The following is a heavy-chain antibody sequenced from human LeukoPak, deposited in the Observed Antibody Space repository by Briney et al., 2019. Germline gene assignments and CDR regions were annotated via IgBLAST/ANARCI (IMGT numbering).Heavy chain of an antibody. V-gene: IGHV4-34*01. D-gene: IGHD3-16*01. CDR1: GGSFSGYY. CDR2: INHSGST. Sequence: SETLSLTCAVYGGSFSGYYWSWIRQPPGKGLEWIGEINHSGSTNYNPSLKSRVTISVDTSKNQFSLKLSSVTAADTAVYYCARVLIGGRIKPWGQGTLVTASS. CDR3: ARVLIGGRIKP. J-gene: IGHJ4*02.